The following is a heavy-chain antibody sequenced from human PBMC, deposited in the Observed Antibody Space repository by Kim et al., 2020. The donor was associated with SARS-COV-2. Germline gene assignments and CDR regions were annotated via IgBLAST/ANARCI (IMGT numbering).Heavy chain of an antibody. J-gene: IGHJ4*02. CDR3: AARGAQPVDY. Sequence: TTDYATPVEGRFTISRDDSKNTLYLQMNSLKTEDTAMYYCAARGAQPVDYWGQGTLVTVSS. V-gene: IGHV3-15*01. D-gene: IGHD6-6*01. CDR2: TT.